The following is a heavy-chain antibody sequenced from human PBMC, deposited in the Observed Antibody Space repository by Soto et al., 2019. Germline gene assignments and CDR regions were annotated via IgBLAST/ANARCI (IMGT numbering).Heavy chain of an antibody. V-gene: IGHV3-21*01. CDR2: ISSSSSYI. Sequence: GGSLRLSCAASGFTFSSYSMNWVRQAPGKGLEWVSSISSSSSYIYYADSVKGRFTISRDNAKNSLYLQMNSLRAEDTAVYYCAREPNRGFWSGYPQYYFDYWGQGTLVTVSS. D-gene: IGHD3-3*01. CDR3: AREPNRGFWSGYPQYYFDY. CDR1: GFTFSSYS. J-gene: IGHJ4*02.